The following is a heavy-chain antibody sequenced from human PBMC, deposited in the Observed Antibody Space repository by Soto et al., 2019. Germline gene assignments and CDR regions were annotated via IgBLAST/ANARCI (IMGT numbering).Heavy chain of an antibody. V-gene: IGHV4-39*01. Sequence: SETLSLTCTVSGGSIYRSGYYWGWIRQPPGRGLEWIGNIDYNGVAYSNPSLKSRVTISRDTSKNQFSLKLTSVTAADTALYYCGKVLVGATGHTDSDSWGPGTLVTVSS. D-gene: IGHD2-15*01. CDR3: GKVLVGATGHTDSDS. CDR2: IDYNGVA. J-gene: IGHJ4*02. CDR1: GGSIYRSGYY.